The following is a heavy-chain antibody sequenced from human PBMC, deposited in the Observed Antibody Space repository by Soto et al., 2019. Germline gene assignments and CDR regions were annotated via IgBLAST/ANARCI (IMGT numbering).Heavy chain of an antibody. J-gene: IGHJ4*02. Sequence: QVQLVQSGAEEKKPGASVKVSCKASGYTFTSYAMHWVRQAPGQRLEWMGWINAGNGNTQYSQKFQGRVTITRDTAASTAYMQLSSLRAEDTAVYYCASESYGGEFVYSGQGPRVTVSS. V-gene: IGHV1-3*05. CDR1: GYTFTSYA. CDR3: ASESYGGEFVY. CDR2: INAGNGNT. D-gene: IGHD4-17*01.